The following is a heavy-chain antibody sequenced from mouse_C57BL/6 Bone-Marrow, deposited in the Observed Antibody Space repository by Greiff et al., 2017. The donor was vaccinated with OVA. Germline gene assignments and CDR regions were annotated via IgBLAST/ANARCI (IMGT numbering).Heavy chain of an antibody. J-gene: IGHJ1*03. CDR2: IDPENGDT. CDR3: ATMGTTVASYCDV. D-gene: IGHD1-1*01. CDR1: GFNIKDDY. V-gene: IGHV14-4*01. Sequence: EVQVVESGAELVRPGASVKLSCTASGFNIKDDYMHWVKQRPEQGLEWIGWIDPENGDTEYDSKFQGKATITADTSSNTAYLQLSSLTSEDTAVYYCATMGTTVASYCDVWGTGTAVTVSS.